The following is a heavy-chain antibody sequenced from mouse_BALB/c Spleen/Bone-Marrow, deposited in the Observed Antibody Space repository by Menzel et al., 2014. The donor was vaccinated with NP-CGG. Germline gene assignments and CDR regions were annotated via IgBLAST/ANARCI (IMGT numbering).Heavy chain of an antibody. CDR2: IDPANDNT. CDR3: DRGWGAY. Sequence: VQLKHSGAELVKPGASVKLSCTASGFNIKDTYMHWVKQRPEQGLEWIGRIDPANDNTKYDPKFQGKATITADTSSNTAYLQLSSLASEDTAVYYCDRGWGAYWGQGTLVTVSA. V-gene: IGHV14-3*02. CDR1: GFNIKDTY. D-gene: IGHD1-1*02. J-gene: IGHJ3*01.